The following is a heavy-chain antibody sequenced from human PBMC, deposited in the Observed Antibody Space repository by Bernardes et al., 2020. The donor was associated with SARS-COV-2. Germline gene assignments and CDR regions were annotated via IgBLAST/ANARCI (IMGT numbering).Heavy chain of an antibody. V-gene: IGHV3-73*01. J-gene: IGHJ5*02. Sequence: GGSLRLSCAASGFSFSDSRLQWVRQAPGKGLEWVARIETKTYNFATAHAPSVEGRFTISRDDSKNTAFLQMNNLKTEDTAVYYCTRESGGGTWSDLWGQGTLVTVSS. D-gene: IGHD1-7*01. CDR1: GFSFSDSR. CDR3: TRESGGGTWSDL. CDR2: IETKTYNFAT.